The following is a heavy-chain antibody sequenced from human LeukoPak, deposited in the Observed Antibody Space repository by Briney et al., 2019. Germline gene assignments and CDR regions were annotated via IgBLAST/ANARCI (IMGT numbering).Heavy chain of an antibody. Sequence: GASVTVSFTASGYTFTIYYMHWVRQAPGQGFEWMGGIIPIFGTANYAQKFQGRVTITADESTSTAYMELSSLRSEDTAVYYCVSGGSTHGDAFDIWGQGTMVTVSS. CDR1: GYTFTIYY. CDR2: IIPIFGTA. J-gene: IGHJ3*02. V-gene: IGHV1-69*13. CDR3: VSGGSTHGDAFDI. D-gene: IGHD1-26*01.